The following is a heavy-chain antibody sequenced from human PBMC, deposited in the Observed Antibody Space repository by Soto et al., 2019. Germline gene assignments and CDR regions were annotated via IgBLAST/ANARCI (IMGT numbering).Heavy chain of an antibody. Sequence: QVQLVQSGAEVKKPGSSVKVSCKASGGTFSSYTISWVRQAPGQGLEWMGRIIPILGIANYAQKSQGRVTITADNATSTAYMELSSRRSEDTAVYYCARDWYSGIVDTMRDDDAFDIWGQGTLVTVSS. V-gene: IGHV1-69*08. CDR3: ARDWYSGIVDTMRDDDAFDI. CDR2: IIPILGIA. CDR1: GGTFSSYT. J-gene: IGHJ3*02. D-gene: IGHD1-26*01.